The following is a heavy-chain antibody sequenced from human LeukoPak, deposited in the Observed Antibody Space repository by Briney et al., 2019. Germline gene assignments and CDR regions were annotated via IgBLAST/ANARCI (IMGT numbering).Heavy chain of an antibody. CDR3: ARKGYYASSGYLGYFQH. D-gene: IGHD3-22*01. CDR2: ISSGSTYI. V-gene: IGHV3-21*01. J-gene: IGHJ1*01. CDR1: GFXFNTYS. Sequence: PGGSLRLSCAASGFXFNTYSINWVRQAPGKGLEWVSYISSGSTYIYYADSVKGRFTISRDNGKNSLYLQMNSLRAEGTAVYYCARKGYYASSGYLGYFQHWGQGTLVTVSS.